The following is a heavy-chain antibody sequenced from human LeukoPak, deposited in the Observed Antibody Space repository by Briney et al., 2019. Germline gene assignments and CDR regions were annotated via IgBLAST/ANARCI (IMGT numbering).Heavy chain of an antibody. CDR3: ARGRHEETTFRDYYYGLDV. CDR2: TYYRSKWYN. J-gene: IGHJ6*02. V-gene: IGHV6-1*01. CDR1: GDSVSSNSAA. Sequence: SQTLSLTCAISGDSVSSNSAAWNWIRQSPSRGLEWLGRTYYRSKWYNNYAVSVKSRITINPDTSKNQFSLQLNSVTPEDTAVYYCARGRHEETTFRDYYYGLDVWGQGTTVTVSS. D-gene: IGHD4-11*01.